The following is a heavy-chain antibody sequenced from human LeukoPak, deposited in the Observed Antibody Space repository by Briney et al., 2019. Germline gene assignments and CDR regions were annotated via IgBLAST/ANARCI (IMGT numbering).Heavy chain of an antibody. V-gene: IGHV1-2*02. CDR1: GYTFTGYY. CDR3: ARSLPDYCSSTSCYGDNFDD. CDR2: INPNSGGT. Sequence: ASVKVSCKASGYTFTGYYMHWVRQAPGQGLEWMGWINPNSGGTNYAQKFQGRVTMTRDTSISTAYMELSRLRSDDTAVYYCARSLPDYCSSTSCYGDNFDDWGQGTLVTVSS. D-gene: IGHD2-2*01. J-gene: IGHJ4*02.